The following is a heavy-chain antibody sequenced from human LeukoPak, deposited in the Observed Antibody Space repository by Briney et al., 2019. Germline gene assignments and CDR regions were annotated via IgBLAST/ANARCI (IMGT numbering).Heavy chain of an antibody. D-gene: IGHD3-22*01. CDR2: IYYSGST. Sequence: SETLSLTCTVSGGSISSYYWSWIRQPPGKGREGIGYIYYSGSTNYNPSLKSLVTISVDTSKNQFSLKLSSVTAADTAVYYCARGVLSGYYFAFGYWGQGTLVTVSS. J-gene: IGHJ4*02. V-gene: IGHV4-59*01. CDR1: GGSISSYY. CDR3: ARGVLSGYYFAFGY.